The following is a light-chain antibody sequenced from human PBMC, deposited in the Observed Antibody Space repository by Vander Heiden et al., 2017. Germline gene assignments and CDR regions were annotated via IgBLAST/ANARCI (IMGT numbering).Light chain of an antibody. CDR1: QGISSA. V-gene: IGKV1-13*02. Sequence: AIQLTQSPSSLSASVGDRVTITCRASQGISSALAWYQQKSGKAPKLLIYDASSLESGVPSTLRGSRSGTDFTLTMRSLHPEDFTTYYCQQVNSYLFSFGHWTKVDIK. J-gene: IGKJ3*01. CDR3: QQVNSYLFS. CDR2: DAS.